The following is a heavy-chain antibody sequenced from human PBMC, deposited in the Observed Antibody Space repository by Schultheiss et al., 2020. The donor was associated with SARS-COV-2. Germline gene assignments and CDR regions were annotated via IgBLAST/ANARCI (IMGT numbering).Heavy chain of an antibody. CDR3: ARDLLYGDRYNWFDP. CDR1: GGSFSGYY. CDR2: INHSGST. J-gene: IGHJ5*02. Sequence: SETLSLTCAVYGGSFSGYYWSWIRQPPGKGLEWIGEINHSGSTYYNPSLKSRVTISVDTSKNQFSLKLSSVTAADTAVYYCARDLLYGDRYNWFDPWGQGTLVTVSS. V-gene: IGHV4-34*01. D-gene: IGHD4-17*01.